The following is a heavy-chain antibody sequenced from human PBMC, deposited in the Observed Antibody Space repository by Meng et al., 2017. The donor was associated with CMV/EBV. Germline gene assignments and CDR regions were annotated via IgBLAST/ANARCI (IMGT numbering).Heavy chain of an antibody. CDR3: ARLCFPGAGGECYYYGMDV. D-gene: IGHD3-16*01. Sequence: KVSCKGSGYSFTSYRIGWVRQMPGKGLEWMGIIYPGDSDTRYSPSFQGQVTISADKSISTAYLQWSSLKASDTAMYYCARLCFPGAGGECYYYGMDVWGQGTTVTVSS. J-gene: IGHJ6*02. CDR2: IYPGDSDT. CDR1: GYSFTSYR. V-gene: IGHV5-51*01.